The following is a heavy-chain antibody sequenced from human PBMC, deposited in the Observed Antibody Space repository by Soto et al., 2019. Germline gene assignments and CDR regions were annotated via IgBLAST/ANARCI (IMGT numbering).Heavy chain of an antibody. V-gene: IGHV4-59*02. J-gene: IGHJ4*02. D-gene: IGHD6-13*01. CDR1: GDSVTSHY. Sequence: SETLSLTCSFSGDSVTSHYLTWIRQSPEKGLEWIGYMHYTGFSHYNPSLKSRLTISVDKSKNQFTLQLTSVTVADTAVYYCAIWYGKACYPFWGPESQDPGSA. CDR3: AIWYGKACYPF. CDR2: MHYTGFS.